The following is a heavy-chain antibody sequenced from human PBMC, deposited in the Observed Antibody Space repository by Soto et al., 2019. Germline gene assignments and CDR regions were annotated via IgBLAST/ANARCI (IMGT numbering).Heavy chain of an antibody. CDR2: LYWSGDK. J-gene: IGHJ4*02. D-gene: IGHD2-15*01. Sequence: QITLKESGPTLVKPTQTLTLTCTFSGFSLSTSGMGVGWIRQPPGKALEWLALLYWSGDKRYSPSLKSRLTITGDISKNQVALKMTNVDPTDTATYYCIHRFCSGGSCYQSFDYWGQGTLVTVSS. V-gene: IGHV2-5*01. CDR3: IHRFCSGGSCYQSFDY. CDR1: GFSLSTSGMG.